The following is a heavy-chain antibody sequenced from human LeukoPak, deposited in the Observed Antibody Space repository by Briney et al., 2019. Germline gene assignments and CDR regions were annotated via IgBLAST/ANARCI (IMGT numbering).Heavy chain of an antibody. Sequence: GASVKVSCKASGYTFTGYYMHWVRRAPGQGLEWMGWINPNSGGTNYAQKFQGRVTMTRDTSISTAYMELSSLRSDDTAVYYCARGGNSGQSTNSNPPFEYWGQGTLVTVSS. V-gene: IGHV1-2*02. CDR1: GYTFTGYY. CDR2: INPNSGGT. D-gene: IGHD6-19*01. J-gene: IGHJ4*02. CDR3: ARGGNSGQSTNSNPPFEY.